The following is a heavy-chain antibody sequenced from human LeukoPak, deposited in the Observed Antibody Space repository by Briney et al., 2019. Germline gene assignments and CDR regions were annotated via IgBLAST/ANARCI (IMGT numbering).Heavy chain of an antibody. CDR3: ARGQGYSYGYEWFDP. J-gene: IGHJ5*02. Sequence: SETLSLTCTVSGGSIRSYYWSWIRQPPGKGLEWIGYIYYSGSTNYNPSLRSRVTISVDTSKNQFSLKLSSVTAADTAVYYCARGQGYSYGYEWFDPWGQGTLVTVSS. D-gene: IGHD5-18*01. CDR2: IYYSGST. V-gene: IGHV4-59*01. CDR1: GGSIRSYY.